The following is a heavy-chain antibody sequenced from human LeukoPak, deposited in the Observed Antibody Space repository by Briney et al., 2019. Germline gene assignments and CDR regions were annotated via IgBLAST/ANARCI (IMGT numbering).Heavy chain of an antibody. Sequence: GGSLRLSCAASGFTFSSNWMHWVRQAPGKGPVWVSRINEDGSTTNYADSVKGRSTIFRDNAKNTLYLQTNSLRAEDTAVYYCVRDLGGGSGHWGQGTLVTVSS. CDR3: VRDLGGGSGH. J-gene: IGHJ4*02. V-gene: IGHV3-74*01. CDR2: INEDGSTT. D-gene: IGHD1-26*01. CDR1: GFTFSSNW.